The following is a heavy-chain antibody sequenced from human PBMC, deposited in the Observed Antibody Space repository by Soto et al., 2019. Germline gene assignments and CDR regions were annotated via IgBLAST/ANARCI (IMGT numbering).Heavy chain of an antibody. CDR2: ISWNSGSI. J-gene: IGHJ4*02. CDR1: GFTFDDYA. CDR3: ANDVAADTVSYFAY. Sequence: EVQLVESGGGLVQPGRSLRLSCAASGFTFDDYAMHWVRQAPGKGLECVSGISWNSGSIGYADSVKGRFTISRDNAKNSLYLQMNSLRAEDTALYYCANDVAADTVSYFAYWGQGTLVTVSS. D-gene: IGHD2-15*01. V-gene: IGHV3-9*01.